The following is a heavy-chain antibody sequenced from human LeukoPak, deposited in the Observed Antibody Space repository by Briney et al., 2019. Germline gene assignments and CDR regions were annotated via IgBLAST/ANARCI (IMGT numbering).Heavy chain of an antibody. D-gene: IGHD1-14*01. CDR1: GFTVSSNY. CDR2: ISYDGSNK. J-gene: IGHJ4*02. V-gene: IGHV3-30*03. Sequence: GGSLRLSCAASGFTVSSNYMSWVRQAPGKGLEWVAVISYDGSNKYYADSVKGRFTISRDNSKNTLYLQMNSLRAEDTAVYYCARDEGMTGGWGQGTLVTVSS. CDR3: ARDEGMTGG.